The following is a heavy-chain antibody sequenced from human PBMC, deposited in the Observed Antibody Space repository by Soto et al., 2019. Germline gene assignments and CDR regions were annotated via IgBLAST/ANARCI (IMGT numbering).Heavy chain of an antibody. CDR1: GYTFTGYY. J-gene: IGHJ6*03. CDR2: INPNSGGT. V-gene: IGHV1-2*04. Sequence: ASVKVSCKASGYTFTGYYMHWLRQAPGQGLEWMGWINPNSGGTNYAQKFQGWVTMTRDTSISTAYMELSRLRSDDTAVYYCARSHDYDLYYMDVWGKGTTVTVS. CDR3: ARSHDYDLYYMDV.